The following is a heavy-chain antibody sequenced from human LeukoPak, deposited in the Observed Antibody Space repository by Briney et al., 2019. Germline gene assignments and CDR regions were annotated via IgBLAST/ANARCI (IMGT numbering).Heavy chain of an antibody. CDR3: ARGDCGGDCYFPNWSDP. J-gene: IGHJ5*02. V-gene: IGHV4-30-4*07. CDR1: GGSISSGGYS. CDR2: IYYSGST. D-gene: IGHD2-21*02. Sequence: PSETLSLTCAVSGGSISSGGYSWSWIRQPPGKGLEWIGYIYYSGSTYYNPSLKSRVTISVDTSKNQFSLKLSSVTAADTAVYYCARGDCGGDCYFPNWSDPWGQGTLVTVSS.